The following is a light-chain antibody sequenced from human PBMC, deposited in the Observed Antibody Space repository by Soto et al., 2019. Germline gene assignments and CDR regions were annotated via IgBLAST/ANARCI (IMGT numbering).Light chain of an antibody. V-gene: IGLV4-69*01. J-gene: IGLJ3*02. Sequence: QLVPTQSPSVSTSLGASVKLTCTLSSGHSNYAIAWHQQQPEKGPRYLMKLNSDGSHSKGDGIPDRFSGSSSGAERYLTISSLQSEDEADYYCQTWGTGTPWVFGGGTKLTLL. CDR1: SGHSNYA. CDR3: QTWGTGTPWV. CDR2: LNSDGSH.